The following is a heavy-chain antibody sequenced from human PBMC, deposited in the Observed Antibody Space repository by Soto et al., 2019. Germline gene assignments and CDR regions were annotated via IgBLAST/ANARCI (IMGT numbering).Heavy chain of an antibody. J-gene: IGHJ4*02. D-gene: IGHD6-19*01. V-gene: IGHV3-48*02. CDR2: TSPRGETL. CDR1: GFSLAKYP. CDR3: AKGPHSNVGWRDYFDS. Sequence: PVGSRRFACVASGFSLAKYPMNWVSQTPGKGVEGISYTSPRGETLYYAESVEGRFTISRDNGRNSLFLQMNSLRDEDTALYFCAKGPHSNVGWRDYFDSWGQGVPVTGSS.